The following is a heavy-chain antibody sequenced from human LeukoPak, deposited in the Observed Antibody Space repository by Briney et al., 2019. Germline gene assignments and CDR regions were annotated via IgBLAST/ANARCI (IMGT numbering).Heavy chain of an antibody. J-gene: IGHJ4*02. V-gene: IGHV4-61*02. CDR2: IYTIGST. CDR1: GGSISSDTYS. CDR3: ARGRDYYDSSGFHYVWYFDY. D-gene: IGHD3-22*01. Sequence: PSQTLSLTCTVSGGSISSDTYSWSWIRQPAGKGLEWIGRIYTIGSTNYNPSLKSRVTISVDTSKNQFSLKLGSVTAADTAVYYCARGRDYYDSSGFHYVWYFDYWGQGTLVTVSS.